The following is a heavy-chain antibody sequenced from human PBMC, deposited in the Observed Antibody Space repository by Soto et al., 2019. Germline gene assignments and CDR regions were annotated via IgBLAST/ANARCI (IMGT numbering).Heavy chain of an antibody. V-gene: IGHV4-39*01. Sequence: QLQLQESGPGLVKPSETLSLTCTVSGGSISSSSYYWGWIRQPPGKGLEWIGSIYYSGSTYYNPSPKSRDTISVDTSKNQFSLKLSSVTAADTAVYYCASGQYDFWSRAFDIWGQGTMVTVSS. CDR2: IYYSGST. CDR3: ASGQYDFWSRAFDI. CDR1: GGSISSSSYY. J-gene: IGHJ3*02. D-gene: IGHD3-3*01.